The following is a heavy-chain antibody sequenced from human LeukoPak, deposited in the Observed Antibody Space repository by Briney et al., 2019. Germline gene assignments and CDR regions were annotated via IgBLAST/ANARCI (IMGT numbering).Heavy chain of an antibody. CDR2: IYTSGST. D-gene: IGHD5-12*01. Sequence: SETLSLTCTVSGGSISSYYWSWIRQPAGKGLEWIGRIYTSGSTNYNPSLKSRVTMSVDTSKNQFSLKLSSVTAADTAVYYCASDQGYGLNYYYYYGMDVWGQGTTVTVSS. V-gene: IGHV4-4*07. CDR3: ASDQGYGLNYYYYYGMDV. J-gene: IGHJ6*02. CDR1: GGSISSYY.